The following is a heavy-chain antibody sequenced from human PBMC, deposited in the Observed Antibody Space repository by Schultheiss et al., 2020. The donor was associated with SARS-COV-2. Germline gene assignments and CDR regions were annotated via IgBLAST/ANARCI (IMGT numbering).Heavy chain of an antibody. Sequence: GESLKISCAASGFTFSSYGMHWVRQAPGKGLEWVAVISYDGSNKYYADSVKGRFTISRDNAKNTLYLQMNSLRAEDTAVYYCARVSSAYYGSDYWGQGTLVTVSS. J-gene: IGHJ4*02. D-gene: IGHD3-3*01. CDR1: GFTFSSYG. CDR2: ISYDGSNK. V-gene: IGHV3-33*05. CDR3: ARVSSAYYGSDY.